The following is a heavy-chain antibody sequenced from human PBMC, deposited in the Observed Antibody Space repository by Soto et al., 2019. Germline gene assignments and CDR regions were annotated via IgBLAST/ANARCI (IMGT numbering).Heavy chain of an antibody. CDR3: ARGSDSYETTRIYFDY. J-gene: IGHJ4*02. CDR1: GGTFSSYA. D-gene: IGHD5-18*01. Sequence: QVQLVQSGAEVKKPGSSVKVSCKASGGTFSSYAISWVRQAPGQGLEWMGGIIPIFGTANYAQKFQGRVTITADESTSTAYMELSSLRSEDTAVYYCARGSDSYETTRIYFDYWAREPWSPSPQ. CDR2: IIPIFGTA. V-gene: IGHV1-69*01.